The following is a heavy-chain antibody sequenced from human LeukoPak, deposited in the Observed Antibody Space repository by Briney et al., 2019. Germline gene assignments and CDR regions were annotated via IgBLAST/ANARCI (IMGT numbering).Heavy chain of an antibody. CDR3: AKGWDSSSWFFDY. J-gene: IGHJ4*02. CDR1: GFTFSSYA. CDR2: ISGSGGST. Sequence: GGSLRLSRAASGFTFSSYAMSWVRQAPGKGLEWVSAISGSGGSTYYADSVKGRFTISRDNSKNTLYLQMNSLRAEDTAVYYCAKGWDSSSWFFDYWGQGTLVTVSS. V-gene: IGHV3-23*01. D-gene: IGHD6-13*01.